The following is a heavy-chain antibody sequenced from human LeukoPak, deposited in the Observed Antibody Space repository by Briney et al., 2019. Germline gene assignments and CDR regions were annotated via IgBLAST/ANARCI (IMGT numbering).Heavy chain of an antibody. Sequence: PGGSLRLSCASSGFTFSTYWLHSLRQVPGKGLVWVSRITPPGDNTNYADSVRGRFTVSRDNAKNTLYLQMNSQRAEDTAVYFCARDLGNNPSADLDAFYLWGQGTMVTVSS. CDR3: ARDLGNNPSADLDAFYL. CDR1: GFTFSTYW. D-gene: IGHD1-14*01. V-gene: IGHV3-74*01. J-gene: IGHJ3*01. CDR2: ITPPGDNT.